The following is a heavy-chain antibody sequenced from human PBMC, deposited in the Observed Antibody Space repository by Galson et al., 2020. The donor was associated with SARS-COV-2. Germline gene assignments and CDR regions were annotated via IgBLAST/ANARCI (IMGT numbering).Heavy chain of an antibody. CDR1: GGSVSSNSDY. J-gene: IGHJ5*02. V-gene: IGHV4-39*01. CDR2: AYYGGNI. CDR3: ARHTHSNWFDP. Sequence: ASETLSLTCTVSGGSVSSNSDYWGWIRQPPGKGLEWVGSAYYGGNIYYNASLNSRVTVSVDTSKNQFSLQLKSVTAADTAVYYCARHTHSNWFDPWGQGILVTVS.